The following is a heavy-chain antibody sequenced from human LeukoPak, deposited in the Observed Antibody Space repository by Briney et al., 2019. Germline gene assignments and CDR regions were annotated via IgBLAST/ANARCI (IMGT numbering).Heavy chain of an antibody. J-gene: IGHJ6*03. D-gene: IGHD2-2*02. CDR3: AREDIVVVPAAIGGRDYYYYYMDV. CDR2: MNPNSGNT. Sequence: AASVKVSCKASGYTFTSYDINWVRQATGQGLEWMGWMNPNSGNTGYAQKFQGRVTMTRNTSISTAYMELSSLRSEDTAVYYCAREDIVVVPAAIGGRDYYYYYMDVWGKGTTVTVSS. V-gene: IGHV1-8*01. CDR1: GYTFTSYD.